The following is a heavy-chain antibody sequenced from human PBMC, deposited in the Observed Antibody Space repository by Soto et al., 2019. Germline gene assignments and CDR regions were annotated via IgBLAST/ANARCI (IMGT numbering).Heavy chain of an antibody. V-gene: IGHV3-23*01. CDR1: GFPFSSYV. CDR2: ISGGGSNT. J-gene: IGHJ4*02. Sequence: GGSLRLSCAASGFPFSSYVMAWVRQAPGKGLEWVSGISGGGSNTFYADSVKGRFTISRDNSKNTLLLQMNSLGAEDTAVYYCAKDSNKYSSSLRDRYFDYWGQGIGVTVSS. D-gene: IGHD4-4*01. CDR3: AKDSNKYSSSLRDRYFDY.